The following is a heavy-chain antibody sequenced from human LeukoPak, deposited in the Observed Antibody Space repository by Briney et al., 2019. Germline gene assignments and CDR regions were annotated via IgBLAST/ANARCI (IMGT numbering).Heavy chain of an antibody. J-gene: IGHJ4*02. V-gene: IGHV4-34*01. CDR1: GGSFSGYY. D-gene: IGHD2-15*01. CDR2: INHSGST. CDR3: ARKYCSGGSCYEVDY. Sequence: SETLSLTCAVYGGSFSGYYWSWIRQPPGKGLEWIGKINHSGSTNYNPSLKSRVTISVDTSKNQFSLKLSSVTAADTAVYYCARKYCSGGSCYEVDYWGQGTLVTVSS.